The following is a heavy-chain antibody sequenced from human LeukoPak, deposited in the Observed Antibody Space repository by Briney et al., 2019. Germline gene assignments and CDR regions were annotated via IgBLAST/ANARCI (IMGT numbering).Heavy chain of an antibody. V-gene: IGHV1-46*01. Sequence: ASVKVSCKASGYTFTSYYMHWVRQAPGQGLEWMGIINPSGASTSYAQKFQGRVTMTRDTSTSTAYMELSSLRSEDTAVYYCARELSIAAAGHYYYYGMDVWGQGTTVTVSS. D-gene: IGHD6-13*01. J-gene: IGHJ6*02. CDR3: ARELSIAAAGHYYYYGMDV. CDR1: GYTFTSYY. CDR2: INPSGAST.